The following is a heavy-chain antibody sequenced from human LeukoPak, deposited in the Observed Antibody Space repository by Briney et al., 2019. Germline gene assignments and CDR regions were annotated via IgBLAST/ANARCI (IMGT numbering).Heavy chain of an antibody. D-gene: IGHD3-22*01. CDR3: ARGWGYYASSGYVNWFDP. J-gene: IGHJ5*02. V-gene: IGHV1-8*01. CDR1: GYTFTSYD. Sequence: GASVKVSCKASGYTFTSYDINWVRQATGQGLEWMGWMNPNSGNTGYAQKFQGRVTMTRNTSISTAYMELSSLRSEDTAVYYCARGWGYYASSGYVNWFDPWGQGTLVTVSS. CDR2: MNPNSGNT.